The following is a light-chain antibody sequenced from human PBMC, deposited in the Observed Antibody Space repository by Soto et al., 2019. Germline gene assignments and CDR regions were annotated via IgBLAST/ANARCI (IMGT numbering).Light chain of an antibody. CDR3: QSADINATYV. Sequence: SYELTQPPSVSVSPGQTARITCSGDALSKQYAYWYQQKPGQAPVLVIYKDSERPSGIPERFSGSSSGTTVTLTISGVQAEDEADYYCQSADINATYVFGTGTKLTVL. J-gene: IGLJ1*01. V-gene: IGLV3-25*03. CDR1: ALSKQY. CDR2: KDS.